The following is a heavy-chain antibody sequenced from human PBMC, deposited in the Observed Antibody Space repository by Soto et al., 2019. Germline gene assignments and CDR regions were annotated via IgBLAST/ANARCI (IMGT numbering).Heavy chain of an antibody. Sequence: SETMSLTCTVSGGSIISFYWSWIRKTPGKGLEWIGYIYYSGSTNYNPSLKSRVTISVDTSKNQFSLKLTSVTAADTAVYYCARRYGGNFDYWGQGTLVTVSS. V-gene: IGHV4-59*01. J-gene: IGHJ4*02. CDR1: GGSIISFY. CDR2: IYYSGST. D-gene: IGHD1-26*01. CDR3: ARRYGGNFDY.